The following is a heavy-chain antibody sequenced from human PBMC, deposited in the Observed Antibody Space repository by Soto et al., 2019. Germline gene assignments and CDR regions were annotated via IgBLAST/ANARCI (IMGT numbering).Heavy chain of an antibody. V-gene: IGHV4-38-2*02. Sequence: SETLSLTCTVSGYSISSGYYWGWIRQPPGKGLEWIGSIYHSGTTYYNPSLKSRVTISVDTSKNQFSLKLSSVTAADTAVYYCVREGGDNWFDPWGQGTLVTVSS. J-gene: IGHJ5*02. D-gene: IGHD3-16*01. CDR3: VREGGDNWFDP. CDR2: IYHSGTT. CDR1: GYSISSGYY.